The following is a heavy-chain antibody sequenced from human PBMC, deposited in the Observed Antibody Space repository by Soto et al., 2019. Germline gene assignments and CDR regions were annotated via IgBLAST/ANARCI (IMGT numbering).Heavy chain of an antibody. CDR2: ISAHNGNT. D-gene: IGHD1-1*01. V-gene: IGHV1-18*01. CDR3: ARGRYGDY. J-gene: IGHJ4*02. Sequence: QVHLVQSGAEVKKPGASVKVSCKGSGYAFTTYGITWGRQAPGQGLEWMGWISAHNGNTNYAQKLQGRVTVTRDTSTSAAYMDLRSRRSADTAVYFCARGRYGDYWGQGALVTVSS. CDR1: GYAFTTYG.